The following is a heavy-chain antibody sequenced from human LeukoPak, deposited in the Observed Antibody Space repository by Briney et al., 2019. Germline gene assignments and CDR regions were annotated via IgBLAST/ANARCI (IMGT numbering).Heavy chain of an antibody. CDR2: IYPGDSDT. D-gene: IGHD6-19*01. CDR1: GYSLTNYW. J-gene: IGHJ5*02. V-gene: IGHV5-51*01. CDR3: ARHVGQWLVQDNWFDP. Sequence: GESLKISCKGSGYSLTNYWIGWVRQMPGKGLEWMGIIYPGDSDTKYSPSFQGQVTFSADKSISTAYLQWSSLKASDTAMYYCARHVGQWLVQDNWFDPWGQGTLVTVSS.